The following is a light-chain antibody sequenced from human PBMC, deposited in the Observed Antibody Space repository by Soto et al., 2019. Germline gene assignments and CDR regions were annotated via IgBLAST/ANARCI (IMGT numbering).Light chain of an antibody. Sequence: EIVLTQSPATLSLSPGERATLSCRASQSVSSYLAWYQQKPGQAPRLLIYDASNRATGIPARFSGSGSGPDFTLTISSLEPEDFAVYYCQQRSNWPTLFTFGPGTKVDIK. CDR1: QSVSSY. CDR3: QQRSNWPTLFT. CDR2: DAS. V-gene: IGKV3-11*01. J-gene: IGKJ3*01.